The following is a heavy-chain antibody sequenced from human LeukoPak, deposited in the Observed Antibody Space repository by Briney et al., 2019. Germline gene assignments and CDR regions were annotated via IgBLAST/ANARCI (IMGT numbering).Heavy chain of an antibody. V-gene: IGHV3-7*01. CDR1: GSPFSNYW. Sequence: GPLRLSCEGSGSPFSNYWMGWVRQAPGKGLQWVANIKTDGSEKYYVDSVKGRFTISRANAKNSLSLHMNSLRAEATAVYDCASQAFDVWGQGTMVTVSS. CDR3: ASQAFDV. CDR2: IKTDGSEK. J-gene: IGHJ3*01.